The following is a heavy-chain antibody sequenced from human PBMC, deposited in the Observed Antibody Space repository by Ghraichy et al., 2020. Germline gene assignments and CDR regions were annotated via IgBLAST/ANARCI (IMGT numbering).Heavy chain of an antibody. Sequence: SETLSLTCTVSGGSISSYYWSWIRQPPGKGLEWIGYIYYSGSTNYNPSLKSRVTISVDTSKNQFSLKLSSVTAADTAVYYCARDLYGYYEDAFDIWGQGTMVTVSS. CDR2: IYYSGST. D-gene: IGHD4-17*01. CDR3: ARDLYGYYEDAFDI. CDR1: GGSISSYY. V-gene: IGHV4-59*01. J-gene: IGHJ3*02.